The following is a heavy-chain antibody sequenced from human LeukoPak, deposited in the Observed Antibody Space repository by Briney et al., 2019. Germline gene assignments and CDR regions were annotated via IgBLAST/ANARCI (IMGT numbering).Heavy chain of an antibody. D-gene: IGHD5-24*01. CDR1: GGSISSSSYY. J-gene: IGHJ4*02. Sequence: SETLSLTCTVSGGSISSSSYYWGWIRQPPGKGLEWIGSIYYSGSTYYNPSLKSRVTISVDTSKNQFSLKLSSVTAADTAVYYCASTISRDGYNYPGGFDYWGQGTLVTVSS. V-gene: IGHV4-39*01. CDR3: ASTISRDGYNYPGGFDY. CDR2: IYYSGST.